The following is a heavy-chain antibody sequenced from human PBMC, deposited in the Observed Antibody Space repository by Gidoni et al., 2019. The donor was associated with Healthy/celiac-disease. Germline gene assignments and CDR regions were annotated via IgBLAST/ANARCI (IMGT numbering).Heavy chain of an antibody. CDR1: GGSISSGDYY. V-gene: IGHV4-30-4*01. Sequence: QVQLQESSPGLVKPSRTLSLTCTVSGGSISSGDYYWSLIREPPGKGLEWIGYIYYSGSTYYNPSLKSRVTIAVDTSKNQFSLKLSSVTAADTAVDDCARGVYSYGYGVYYWGQGTLVTVSS. J-gene: IGHJ4*02. D-gene: IGHD5-18*01. CDR3: ARGVYSYGYGVYY. CDR2: IYYSGST.